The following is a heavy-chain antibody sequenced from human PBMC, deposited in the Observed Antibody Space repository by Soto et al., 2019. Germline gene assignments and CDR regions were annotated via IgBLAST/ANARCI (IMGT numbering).Heavy chain of an antibody. CDR3: ARGPAVIVVVPAAILAPFDY. CDR2: ISYDGSNK. V-gene: IGHV3-30-3*01. J-gene: IGHJ4*02. Sequence: GGSLRLSCAASGFTFSSYAMHWVRQAPGKGLEWVAVISYDGSNKYYADSVKGRFTISRDNSKNTLYLQMNSLRAEDTAVYYCARGPAVIVVVPAAILAPFDYWGQGTLVTVSS. D-gene: IGHD2-2*01. CDR1: GFTFSSYA.